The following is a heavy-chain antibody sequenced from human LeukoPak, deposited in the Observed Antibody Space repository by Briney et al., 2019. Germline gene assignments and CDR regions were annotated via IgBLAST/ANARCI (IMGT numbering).Heavy chain of an antibody. Sequence: GESLKISCKGSGYSFTSYWIGWVRQVPGKGLEWMGIIYPGDSDTRYSPSFQGQVTISADKSISTAYLQWSSLKASDTAMYYCARNAMVRGAPPFYGTDVWGQGTTVTVSS. CDR3: ARNAMVRGAPPFYGTDV. CDR2: IYPGDSDT. J-gene: IGHJ6*02. D-gene: IGHD3-10*01. V-gene: IGHV5-51*01. CDR1: GYSFTSYW.